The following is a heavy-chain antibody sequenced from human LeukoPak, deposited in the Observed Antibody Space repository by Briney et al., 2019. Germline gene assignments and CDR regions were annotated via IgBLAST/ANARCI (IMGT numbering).Heavy chain of an antibody. D-gene: IGHD4-17*01. J-gene: IGHJ2*01. Sequence: GGSLKLSCTSSQLTFNRYVMAWVRQAPGKGLQWVSTISASGGTTYYSDSVQGRFTVSRDNSKNTLYLQMNSLRAEDTAVYYCATLYGDYNWYFDLWGRGTLVTVSS. V-gene: IGHV3-23*01. CDR3: ATLYGDYNWYFDL. CDR2: ISASGGTT. CDR1: QLTFNRYV.